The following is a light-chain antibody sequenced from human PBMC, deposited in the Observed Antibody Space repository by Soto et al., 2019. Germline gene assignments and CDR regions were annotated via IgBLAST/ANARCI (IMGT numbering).Light chain of an antibody. J-gene: IGKJ2*01. CDR3: QQYGRSPYT. CDR1: QSVNSSY. Sequence: ELGLTQSPGTRSLSPGGRATLSCSTSQSVNSSYLAWYQQKPGHAPRLLSYGASSRATAITDRFSRSGYRTGLSLTISRLEHEDFAVYYWQQYGRSPYTFGQGTQLEIK. CDR2: GAS. V-gene: IGKV3-20*01.